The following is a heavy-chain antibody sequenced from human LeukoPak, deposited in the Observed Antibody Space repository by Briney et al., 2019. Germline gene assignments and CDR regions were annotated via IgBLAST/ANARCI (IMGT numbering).Heavy chain of an antibody. D-gene: IGHD4-17*01. J-gene: IGHJ4*02. CDR1: GGSISSYY. CDR2: IYYSGST. V-gene: IGHV4-59*12. Sequence: SETLSLTCTVSGGSISSYYWSWIRQPPGKGLEWIGYIYYSGSTNYNPSLKSRVTISVDTSKNQFSLKLSSVTAADTAVYYYARLSTVTTSFDYWGQGTLVTVSS. CDR3: ARLSTVTTSFDY.